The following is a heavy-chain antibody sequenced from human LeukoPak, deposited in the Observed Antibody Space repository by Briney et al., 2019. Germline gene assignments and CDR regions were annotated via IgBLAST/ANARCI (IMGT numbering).Heavy chain of an antibody. D-gene: IGHD6-13*01. CDR1: GGSISSSSYY. CDR3: ARDEHAGLIAAAGTCWFDP. CDR2: IYYSGST. J-gene: IGHJ5*02. Sequence: SETLSLTCTVSGGSISSSSYYWGWIRQPPGKGLEWIGSIYYSGSTYYNPSLKSRVTISVDTSKNQFSLKLSSVTAADTAVYYCARDEHAGLIAAAGTCWFDPWGQGTLVTVSS. V-gene: IGHV4-39*01.